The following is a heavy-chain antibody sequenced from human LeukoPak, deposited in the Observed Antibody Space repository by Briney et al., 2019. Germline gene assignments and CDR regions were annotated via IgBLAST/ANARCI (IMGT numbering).Heavy chain of an antibody. CDR2: MSGSGSRT. CDR1: GLIFSNYG. J-gene: IGHJ4*02. CDR3: AKDRVGAILYFDY. V-gene: IGHV3-23*01. D-gene: IGHD1-26*01. Sequence: GTLRLSCAASGLIFSNYGMSWVRQAPGKGLEWVSAMSGSGSRTYYADSVKGRFTISRDNSKNTLYLQMSSLRVEDTALYYCAKDRVGAILYFDYWGQGTLVTVSS.